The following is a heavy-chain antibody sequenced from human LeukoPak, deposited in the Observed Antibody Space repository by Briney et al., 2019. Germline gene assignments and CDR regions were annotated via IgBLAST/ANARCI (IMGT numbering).Heavy chain of an antibody. V-gene: IGHV3-7*01. J-gene: IGHJ3*01. Sequence: PRGSLRLSCAASGFTFGTHWMSWVRQAAGKGLEWVAKIKEDGSEKYYVDSVKGRFTISRDNAKNSSSLQMHSLRDEDTAVYYCVRDQGYCTSASCRGDAFDVWGQGSMVSVSS. D-gene: IGHD2-2*01. CDR1: GFTFGTHW. CDR2: IKEDGSEK. CDR3: VRDQGYCTSASCRGDAFDV.